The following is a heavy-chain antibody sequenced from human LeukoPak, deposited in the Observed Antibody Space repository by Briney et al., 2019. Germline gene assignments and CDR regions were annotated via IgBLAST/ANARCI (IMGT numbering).Heavy chain of an antibody. V-gene: IGHV1-69*04. CDR2: IIPILGIA. Sequence: SVKVSCKASGGTFSSYAISWVRQAPGQGLEWMGRIIPILGIANYAQKFQGRVTITADKSTSTAYMELSSLRSEDTAVYYCARESGIAAAGSFDYWGQGTLVTVSS. CDR1: GGTFSSYA. D-gene: IGHD6-13*01. CDR3: ARESGIAAAGSFDY. J-gene: IGHJ4*02.